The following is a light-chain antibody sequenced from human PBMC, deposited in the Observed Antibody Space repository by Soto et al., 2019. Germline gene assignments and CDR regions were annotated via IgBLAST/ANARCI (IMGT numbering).Light chain of an antibody. CDR1: SSDVGRYNY. J-gene: IGLJ1*01. Sequence: QSVLAQPASVSGSRGQSITISCTGTSSDVGRYNYVSWFQQHPGKVNKLIIYDVNNWPSGVSDRFSGSKSGNTASLTISGLQPEDEADYYCSSFTTSSTFVFGTGTKVTVL. CDR3: SSFTTSSTFV. V-gene: IGLV2-14*03. CDR2: DVN.